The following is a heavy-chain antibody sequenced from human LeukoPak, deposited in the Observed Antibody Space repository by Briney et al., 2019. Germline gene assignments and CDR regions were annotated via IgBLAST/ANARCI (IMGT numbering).Heavy chain of an antibody. CDR3: AGDYGDLLTGIRFDT. D-gene: IGHD4-17*01. V-gene: IGHV4-30-4*01. J-gene: IGHJ5*02. Sequence: SQTLSLTCTVSGSSISSGDYYWSWIRQPPGKGLEWIGYIYYSGSTYYNPSLKSRVTISIQTSKNQFSLKLISVTAADTAVYYCAGDYGDLLTGIRFDTWGQGTLVTVSS. CDR1: GSSISSGDYY. CDR2: IYYSGST.